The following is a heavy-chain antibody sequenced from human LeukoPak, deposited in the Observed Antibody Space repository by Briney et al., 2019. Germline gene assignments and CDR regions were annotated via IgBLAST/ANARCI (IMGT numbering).Heavy chain of an antibody. CDR2: ISGSGDST. CDR3: ARMAGGLWDY. D-gene: IGHD5-24*01. V-gene: IGHV3-23*01. CDR1: EFTFSNYA. Sequence: PGGSLRLSCAASEFTFSNYAMNWVRQAPGKGLEWVSGISGSGDSTYYADSVKGRFTISRDNPKNTLFLQMNSLRAEDTAVYYCARMAGGLWDYWGQGTLVTVSS. J-gene: IGHJ4*02.